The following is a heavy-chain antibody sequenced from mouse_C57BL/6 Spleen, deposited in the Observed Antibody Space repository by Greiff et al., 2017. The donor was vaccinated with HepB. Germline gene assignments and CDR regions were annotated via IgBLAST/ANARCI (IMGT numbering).Heavy chain of an antibody. Sequence: VQLQESGAELVRPGASVKLSCKASGYTFTDYYINWVKQRPGQGLEWIARIYPGSGNTYYNEKFKGKATLTAEKSSSTAYMQLSSLTSEDSAVYFCARQVEGDWYFEVWGTGTTVTVSS. D-gene: IGHD1-1*01. CDR3: ARQVEGDWYFEV. CDR1: GYTFTDYY. J-gene: IGHJ1*03. CDR2: IYPGSGNT. V-gene: IGHV1-76*01.